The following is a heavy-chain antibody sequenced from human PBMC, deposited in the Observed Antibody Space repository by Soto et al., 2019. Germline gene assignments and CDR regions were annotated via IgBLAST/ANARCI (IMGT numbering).Heavy chain of an antibody. CDR1: GYTLTESS. J-gene: IGHJ4*02. V-gene: IGHV1-24*01. D-gene: IGHD5-12*01. Sequence: ASVKVSCKVSGYTLTESSMHWVRQAPGKGLEWMGGFDPEDGETIYAQKFQGRVTMTEDTSTDTAYMELSSLRSEDTAVYYCATNLATWGVYYFDYWGQGTLVTVSS. CDR3: ATNLATWGVYYFDY. CDR2: FDPEDGET.